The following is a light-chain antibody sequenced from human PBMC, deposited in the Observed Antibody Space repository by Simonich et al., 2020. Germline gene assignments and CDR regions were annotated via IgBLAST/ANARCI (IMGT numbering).Light chain of an antibody. Sequence: DIVMTQSPDSLAVSLGERATINCKSSQSVLYNSNNKNYLAWYQQTPGQPPKLLIYWASTRESGVPDRFSGSGSGTDFTLTISSLQSEDFAVYYCQQYNNWPRTFGQGTKVEIK. V-gene: IGKV4-1*01. CDR1: QSVLYNSNNKNY. J-gene: IGKJ1*01. CDR3: QQYNNWPRT. CDR2: WAS.